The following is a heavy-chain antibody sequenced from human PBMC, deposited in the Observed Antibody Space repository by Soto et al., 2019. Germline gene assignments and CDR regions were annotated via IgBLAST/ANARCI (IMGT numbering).Heavy chain of an antibody. V-gene: IGHV4-59*01. Sequence: SETLSLTCTVSGGSISSYYWSWIRQPPGKGLEWIGYIYYSGSTNYNPSLKSRVTISVDTSKNQFSLKLSSVTAADTAVYYCARGRRVLGFDPWGQGTLVTVSS. CDR2: IYYSGST. J-gene: IGHJ5*02. CDR3: ARGRRVLGFDP. D-gene: IGHD2-8*02. CDR1: GGSISSYY.